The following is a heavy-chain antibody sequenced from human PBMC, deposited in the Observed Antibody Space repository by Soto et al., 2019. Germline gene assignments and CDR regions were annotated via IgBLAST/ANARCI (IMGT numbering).Heavy chain of an antibody. J-gene: IGHJ5*02. Sequence: PGESLRISCKCSGYSFTSYWISWVRQMPGKGLEWMGRIDPSDSYTNYSPSFQGHVTISADKSISTAYLQWSSLKASDTAMYYCASSYYDILTGYYPGPWGQGTLVTVSS. D-gene: IGHD3-9*01. CDR2: IDPSDSYT. V-gene: IGHV5-10-1*01. CDR1: GYSFTSYW. CDR3: ASSYYDILTGYYPGP.